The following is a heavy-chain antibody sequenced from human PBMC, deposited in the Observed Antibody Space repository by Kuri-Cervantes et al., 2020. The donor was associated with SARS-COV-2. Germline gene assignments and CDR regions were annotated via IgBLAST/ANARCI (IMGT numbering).Heavy chain of an antibody. CDR3: ARDTSQSVGATFDY. D-gene: IGHD1-26*01. V-gene: IGHV1-2*02. J-gene: IGHJ4*02. CDR2: INPNSGGT. Sequence: ASVKVSCKASGYTFTGYYMHWVRQAPGQGLEWMGWINPNSGGTNYAQKFQGRVTMTRDTSISTAYMELSRLRSDDTAVYYCARDTSQSVGATFDYWGQGTLVTVSS. CDR1: GYTFTGYY.